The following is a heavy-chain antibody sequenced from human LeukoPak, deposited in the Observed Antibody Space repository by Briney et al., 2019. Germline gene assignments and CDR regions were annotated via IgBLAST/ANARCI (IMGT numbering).Heavy chain of an antibody. J-gene: IGHJ4*02. CDR2: IYPGDSDT. V-gene: IGHV5-51*01. CDR1: GYSFTSYW. CDR3: ARVNYGDYGPLLAQPLGY. D-gene: IGHD4-17*01. Sequence: GESLKISCKGSGYSFTSYWIGWVRQMPRKGLEWMGIIYPGDSDTRYSPSFQGQVTISADKSISTAYLQWSSLKASDTAMYYCARVNYGDYGPLLAQPLGYWGQGTLVTVSS.